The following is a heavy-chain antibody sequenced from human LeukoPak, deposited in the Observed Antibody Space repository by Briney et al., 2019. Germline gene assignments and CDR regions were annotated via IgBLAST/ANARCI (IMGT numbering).Heavy chain of an antibody. CDR2: IYYRGST. V-gene: IGHV4-59*01. CDR1: GGSISNYY. D-gene: IGHD5-12*01. J-gene: IGHJ4*02. Sequence: SETLSLTCTVSGGSISNYYWSWIRQPPGKGLEWIGYIYYRGSTNYNPSLKSRVTISVDTSKKQLSLKLSSVTAADTAVYYCAREASGSGFDYWGQGTLVTVSS. CDR3: AREASGSGFDY.